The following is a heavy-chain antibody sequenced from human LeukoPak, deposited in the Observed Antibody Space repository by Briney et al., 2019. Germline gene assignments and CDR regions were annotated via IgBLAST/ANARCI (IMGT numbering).Heavy chain of an antibody. Sequence: PGGSLRLSCAASGFTFSGYGMHWVRQAPGKGLEWVAVISYDGSNKYYADSVKGRFTISRDNSKNTLYLQMNSLRAEDTAVYYCAKDLERYSSGWPTFLGENDYWGQGTLVTVSS. CDR2: ISYDGSNK. CDR3: AKDLERYSSGWPTFLGENDY. CDR1: GFTFSGYG. D-gene: IGHD6-19*01. V-gene: IGHV3-30*18. J-gene: IGHJ4*02.